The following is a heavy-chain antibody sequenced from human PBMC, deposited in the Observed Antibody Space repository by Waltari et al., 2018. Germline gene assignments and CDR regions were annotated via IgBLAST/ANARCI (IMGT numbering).Heavy chain of an antibody. Sequence: EVQLVESGGGLVQPGGSLRLSCAASGFTFSSYSMHWVRQAPGKGLEWVSYISSSSSTIYYADSVKGRFTISRDNAKNSLYLQMNSLRAEDTAVYYCAREQGATRSPYFDYWGQGTLVTVSS. J-gene: IGHJ4*02. CDR2: ISSSSSTI. V-gene: IGHV3-48*01. CDR1: GFTFSSYS. CDR3: AREQGATRSPYFDY. D-gene: IGHD5-12*01.